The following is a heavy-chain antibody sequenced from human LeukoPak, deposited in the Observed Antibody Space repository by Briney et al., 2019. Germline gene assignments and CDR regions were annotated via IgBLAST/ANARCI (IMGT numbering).Heavy chain of an antibody. V-gene: IGHV3-48*03. CDR3: AREVELLVVDY. D-gene: IGHD1-7*01. J-gene: IGHJ4*02. CDR1: GFTFSSYE. CDR2: ISSSGSTI. Sequence: GGSLRLSCAAPGFTFSSYEMNWVRQAPGKGLEWVSYISSSGSTIYYADSVKGRFTISRDNAKNSLYLQMNSLRAEDTAVYYCAREVELLVVDYWGQGTLVTVSS.